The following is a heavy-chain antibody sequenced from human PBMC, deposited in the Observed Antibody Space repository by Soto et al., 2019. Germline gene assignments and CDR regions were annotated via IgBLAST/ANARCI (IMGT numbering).Heavy chain of an antibody. J-gene: IGHJ4*02. CDR1: VFTFSSYA. CDR3: ARAIAAAGSY. CDR2: ISGSGGST. Sequence: GGSLRLSCAASVFTFSSYAMSWVRQAPGKGLEWVSAISGSGGSTYYADSLKGRFTISRDNSKNTLYLQMNSLRAEDTAVYYCARAIAAAGSYWGRGTLVTVSS. D-gene: IGHD6-13*01. V-gene: IGHV3-23*01.